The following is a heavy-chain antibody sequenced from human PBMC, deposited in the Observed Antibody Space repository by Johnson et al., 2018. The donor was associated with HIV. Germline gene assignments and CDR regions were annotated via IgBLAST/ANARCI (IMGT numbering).Heavy chain of an antibody. Sequence: QVQLVESEGGVVQPGRSLRLSCAASGFTFSSYGMHLVRQAPGKGLQWVSAISYSGSSTYYADSVKGRFTISRDNAKKSLYLQMNSLGAEDTALYHCARGLRRTTVGNDAFDIWGQGTMVTVSS. CDR2: ISYSGSST. J-gene: IGHJ3*02. CDR3: ARGLRRTTVGNDAFDI. D-gene: IGHD4-23*01. V-gene: IGHV3-33*08. CDR1: GFTFSSYG.